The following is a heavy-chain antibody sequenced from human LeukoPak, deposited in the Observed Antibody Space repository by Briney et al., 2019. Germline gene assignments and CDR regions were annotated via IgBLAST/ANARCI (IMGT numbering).Heavy chain of an antibody. CDR1: GGSFSGYY. Sequence: SETLSLTCAVYGGSFSGYYWSWIRQPPGKGLEWIGEINHSGSTNYNPSLKSRVTISVDTSKNQFSLKLSSVTAADTAVYYCGRTRRITLVRGPKPRAFDIWGQGTMVTVSS. CDR3: GRTRRITLVRGPKPRAFDI. V-gene: IGHV4-34*01. D-gene: IGHD3-10*01. J-gene: IGHJ3*02. CDR2: INHSGST.